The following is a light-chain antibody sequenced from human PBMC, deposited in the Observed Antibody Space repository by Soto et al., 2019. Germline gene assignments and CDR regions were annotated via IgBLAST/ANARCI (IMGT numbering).Light chain of an antibody. Sequence: EIVLTQSPGTLSLSPGERATLSCRASHSLSVNSLAWYQQKPGQSPRLLIYSASRTAFGIPDRFSGSASGTDFTLTIVRLEPEDSAVYFCHQYGSAPYTFGQGTRLEIK. CDR1: HSLSVNS. CDR3: HQYGSAPYT. J-gene: IGKJ2*01. V-gene: IGKV3-20*01. CDR2: SAS.